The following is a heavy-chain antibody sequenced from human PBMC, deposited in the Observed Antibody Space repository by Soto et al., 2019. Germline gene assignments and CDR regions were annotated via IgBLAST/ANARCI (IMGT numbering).Heavy chain of an antibody. Sequence: GASVKVSCKVSGYTLTELSMHWVRQAPGKGLEWMGGFDPEDGETIYAQKFQGRVTMTEDISTDTAYMELSSLRSEDTAVYYCATDKSITMVRGRYNWFDPWGQGTLVTVSS. CDR2: FDPEDGET. D-gene: IGHD3-10*01. J-gene: IGHJ5*02. V-gene: IGHV1-24*01. CDR3: ATDKSITMVRGRYNWFDP. CDR1: GYTLTELS.